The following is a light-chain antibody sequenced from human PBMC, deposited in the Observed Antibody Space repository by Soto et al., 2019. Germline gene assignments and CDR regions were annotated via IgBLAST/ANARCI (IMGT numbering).Light chain of an antibody. V-gene: IGKV1-9*01. Sequence: DIQLTQSPSLLSASVGDRVTITCRASQDISSYLAWYQQRPGKVPRFLTHSASTLQSGVPSRFSATGSGTTFTLTISSLQPEDIATYYCQQLNRFPRTFGQWTKVEV. CDR3: QQLNRFPRT. CDR2: SAS. CDR1: QDISSY. J-gene: IGKJ1*01.